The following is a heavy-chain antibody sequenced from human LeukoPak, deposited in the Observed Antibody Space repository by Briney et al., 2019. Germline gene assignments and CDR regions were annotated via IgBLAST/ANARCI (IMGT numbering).Heavy chain of an antibody. Sequence: GGSLRLSCAASGFTFSSYAMSWVRRAPGKGLEWVSAISGSGGSTYYADSVKGRFTISRDNSKNTLYLQMNSLRAEDTAVYYCARDVTVGYCSGGSCYSGFDYWGQGTLVTVSS. V-gene: IGHV3-23*01. J-gene: IGHJ4*02. CDR1: GFTFSSYA. CDR3: ARDVTVGYCSGGSCYSGFDY. D-gene: IGHD2-15*01. CDR2: ISGSGGST.